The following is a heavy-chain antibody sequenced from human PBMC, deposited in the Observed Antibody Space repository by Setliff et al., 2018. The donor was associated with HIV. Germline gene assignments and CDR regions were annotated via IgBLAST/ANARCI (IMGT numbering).Heavy chain of an antibody. D-gene: IGHD3-10*01. V-gene: IGHV4-39*01. Sequence: TSETLSLTCTVSGGSISSSSYYWGWIRQPPGKGLEWIGSIYYSGSTYYNPSLKSRVTISVDTSKNQFSLKLSSVTAADTAMYYCARGGAHYYGSGSYYNWFDPWGQGTLVTVPQ. CDR3: ARGGAHYYGSGSYYNWFDP. J-gene: IGHJ5*02. CDR1: GGSISSSSYY. CDR2: IYYSGST.